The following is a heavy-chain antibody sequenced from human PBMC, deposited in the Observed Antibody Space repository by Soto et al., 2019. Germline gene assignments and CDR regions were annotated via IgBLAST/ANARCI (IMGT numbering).Heavy chain of an antibody. Sequence: GESLKISCQGSGYSFTSYWIGWVRQMPGKGLEWMGIIYPGDSDTRYSPSFQGQVTISADKSISTAYLQWSSLKASDTAIFYCASTSIAAAGKDYNWFDPWGQGTLVTVSS. CDR2: IYPGDSDT. J-gene: IGHJ5*02. V-gene: IGHV5-51*01. CDR3: ASTSIAAAGKDYNWFDP. D-gene: IGHD6-13*01. CDR1: GYSFTSYW.